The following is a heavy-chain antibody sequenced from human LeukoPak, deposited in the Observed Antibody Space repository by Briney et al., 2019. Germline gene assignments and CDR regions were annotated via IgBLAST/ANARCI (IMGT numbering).Heavy chain of an antibody. CDR3: AKARRGIAVAGTFY. J-gene: IGHJ4*02. CDR2: ISGSGGST. CDR1: GFTFSSYA. Sequence: WGSLRLSCAASGFTFSSYAMSWVRQAPGKGLECVSAISGSGGSTYYADSVKGRFTISRDNSKNTLYLQMNSLRAEDTAVYYCAKARRGIAVAGTFYWGQGTLVTVSS. D-gene: IGHD6-19*01. V-gene: IGHV3-23*01.